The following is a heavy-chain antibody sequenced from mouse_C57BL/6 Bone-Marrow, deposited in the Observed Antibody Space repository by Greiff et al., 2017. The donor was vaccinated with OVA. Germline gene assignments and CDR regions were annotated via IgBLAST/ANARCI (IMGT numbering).Heavy chain of an antibody. CDR2: IDPSDSYT. CDR3: ARELRSAWFAY. Sequence: QVQLQQPGAELVRPGTSVKLSCKASGYTFTSYWMHWVKQRPGQGLEWIGVIDPSDSYTNYNQKFKGKATLTVDTSSSTAYMQLSSLKSEDSAVYYCARELRSAWFAYWGQGTLVTVSA. J-gene: IGHJ3*01. V-gene: IGHV1-59*01. CDR1: GYTFTSYW. D-gene: IGHD1-1*01.